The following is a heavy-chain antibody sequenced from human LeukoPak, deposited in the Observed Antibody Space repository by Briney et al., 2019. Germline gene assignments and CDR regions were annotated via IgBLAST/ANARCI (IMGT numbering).Heavy chain of an antibody. CDR3: ARAVSGRFDY. CDR1: GGSMSPYH. Sequence: SETLSLTCTVSGGSMSPYHWGWIRQPPGKGLEWTGYIYYSGSTNYNPSLKGRVTISVDTSKNQFSLKLSSVTAADTAIYYCARAVSGRFDYWGQGTLVTVSS. V-gene: IGHV4-59*08. J-gene: IGHJ4*02. CDR2: IYYSGST. D-gene: IGHD6-19*01.